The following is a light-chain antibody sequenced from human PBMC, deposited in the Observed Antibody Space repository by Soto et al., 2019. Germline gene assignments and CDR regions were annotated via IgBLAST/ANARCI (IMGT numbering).Light chain of an antibody. V-gene: IGLV2-14*01. CDR3: SSFTSTITDV. J-gene: IGLJ1*01. Sequence: QSVLTQPASVSGSPGQSITISCTGTSSDVGGYNSVSWYRQDPGKAPKLMIYDVTNRPSGGSNRFSGSKSGNTASLTISGLQAQDEADYYCSSFTSTITDVFGPGTQGTVL. CDR2: DVT. CDR1: SSDVGGYNS.